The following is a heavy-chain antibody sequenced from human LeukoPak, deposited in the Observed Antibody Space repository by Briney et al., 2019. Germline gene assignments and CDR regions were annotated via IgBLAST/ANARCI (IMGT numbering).Heavy chain of an antibody. CDR3: AELGITMIGGV. CDR1: GFIFSSYW. Sequence: GGSLRLSCAASGFIFSSYWMSWVRQAPGKGLEWVANIRQDGSEKYYVDSVKGRFTISRDNAKNSLYLQMNSLRAEDTAVYYCAELGITMIGGVWGKGTTVTISS. V-gene: IGHV3-7*01. J-gene: IGHJ6*04. CDR2: IRQDGSEK. D-gene: IGHD3-10*02.